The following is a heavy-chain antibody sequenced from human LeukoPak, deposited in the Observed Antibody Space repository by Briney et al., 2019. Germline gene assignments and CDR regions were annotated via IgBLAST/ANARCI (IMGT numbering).Heavy chain of an antibody. V-gene: IGHV3-9*01. J-gene: IGHJ6*03. CDR2: ISWNSGSI. Sequence: GGSLRLSCAASGFTFDDYAMHWVRQAPGKGLEWVSGISWNSGSIGYADSVKGRFTISRDNAKNSLYLQMNSLRAEDTALYYCAKDVRNYYYYVDVWGKGTTVTISS. CDR3: AKDVRNYYYYVDV. CDR1: GFTFDDYA.